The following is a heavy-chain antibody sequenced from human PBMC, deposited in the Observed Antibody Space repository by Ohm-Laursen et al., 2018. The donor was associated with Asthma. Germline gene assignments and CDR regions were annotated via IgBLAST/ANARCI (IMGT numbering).Heavy chain of an antibody. CDR2: IYYSGIT. D-gene: IGHD3-22*01. J-gene: IGHJ4*02. CDR1: GGSISSGDYY. CDR3: ARGSFYYESTGYYFFDH. Sequence: TLSLTCTVSGGSISSGDYYWSWIRQPPGKGLEWIGYIYYSGITYPNPSLRSRVTISVDTSKNQFSLNLTSVTAADTAVYYCARGSFYYESTGYYFFDHWGQGALVTVSS. V-gene: IGHV4-30-4*01.